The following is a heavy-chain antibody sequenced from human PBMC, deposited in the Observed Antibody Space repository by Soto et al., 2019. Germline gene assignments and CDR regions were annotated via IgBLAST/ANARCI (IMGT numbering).Heavy chain of an antibody. D-gene: IGHD4-4*01. J-gene: IGHJ6*02. CDR1: GGYFSGYY. V-gene: IGHV4-34*01. CDR2: INHSGIT. CDR3: ARVGYSNNYYYGMDV. Sequence: FETLSLTCTVYGGYFSGYYWSWLRQPPGKGLEWIGEINHSGITNYNPSLKSRVTISVDTSKNQFSLKLSSVTAADTAVYYCARVGYSNNYYYGMDVWGQGTTVTVSS.